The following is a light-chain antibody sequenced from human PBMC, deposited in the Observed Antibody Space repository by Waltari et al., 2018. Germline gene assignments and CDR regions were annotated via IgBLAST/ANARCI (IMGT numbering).Light chain of an antibody. CDR2: WAS. CDR1: LSLLYRSNDKSY. J-gene: IGKJ2*01. Sequence: DIMMTQCPDALTVSPGERATVNCKASLSLLYRSNDKSYLAWFQQRPGQPPKLLIYWASTRDSGVPDRFIGSGSETDFTLTISSLQPEDAAVYYCQQYYTTPQTFGQGTKVEIK. CDR3: QQYYTTPQT. V-gene: IGKV4-1*01.